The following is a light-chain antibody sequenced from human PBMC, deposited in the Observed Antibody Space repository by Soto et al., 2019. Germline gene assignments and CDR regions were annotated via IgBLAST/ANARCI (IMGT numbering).Light chain of an antibody. J-gene: IGKJ2*01. CDR1: QTISSW. V-gene: IGKV1-5*03. CDR3: QQYNSPYT. Sequence: DIQMTQSPSTLSASVGDRVTITCRASQTISSWLAWYQQKPGKAPKLLIYKASSLESGVPSRFSGSGSGTEVTLTISSLQPDDFATYYCQQYNSPYTFGQGTKQEIK. CDR2: KAS.